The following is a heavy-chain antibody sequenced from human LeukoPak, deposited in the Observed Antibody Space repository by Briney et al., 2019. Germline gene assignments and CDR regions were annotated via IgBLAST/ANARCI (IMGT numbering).Heavy chain of an antibody. J-gene: IGHJ4*02. V-gene: IGHV3-23*01. CDR3: AKAYFQYSSNGGDFDY. CDR1: GFTFSSYA. Sequence: GGSLRLSCAASGFTFSSYAMSWVRQAPGKGLEWVSAISGSGGSTYYADSVKGRFTISRDYSKNTLYLQMNSLRAEDTAVYYCAKAYFQYSSNGGDFDYWGQGTLVTVSS. D-gene: IGHD6-13*01. CDR2: ISGSGGST.